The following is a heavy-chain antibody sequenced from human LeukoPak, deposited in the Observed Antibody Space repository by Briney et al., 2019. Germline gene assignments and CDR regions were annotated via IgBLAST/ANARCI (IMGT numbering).Heavy chain of an antibody. CDR2: IYYSGST. CDR1: GGSVSSYY. D-gene: IGHD6-13*01. J-gene: IGHJ2*01. CDR3: ARVYYSSSYDYGYFDL. Sequence: SETLSLTCTVSGGSVSSYYWSWIRQPPGKGLEWIGYIYYSGSTNYNPSLKSRVTISVDTSKNQFSLKLSSVTAADTAVYYCARVYYSSSYDYGYFDLWGRGTLVTVSS. V-gene: IGHV4-59*02.